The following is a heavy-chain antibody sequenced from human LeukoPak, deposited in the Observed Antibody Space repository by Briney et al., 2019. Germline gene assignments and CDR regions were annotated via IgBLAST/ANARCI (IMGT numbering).Heavy chain of an antibody. J-gene: IGHJ5*02. CDR1: GFTFSSYA. D-gene: IGHD5-18*01. CDR2: INHSGST. V-gene: IGHV4-34*01. CDR3: ARQVSDTAADTQLPFYNWFDP. Sequence: TGGSLRLSCAASGFTFSSYAMSWVRQPPGEGLEWIGEINHSGSTNYNPSLKSRVTISVDTSKNQFSLKLSSVTAADTAVYYCARQVSDTAADTQLPFYNWFDPWGQGTLVTVSS.